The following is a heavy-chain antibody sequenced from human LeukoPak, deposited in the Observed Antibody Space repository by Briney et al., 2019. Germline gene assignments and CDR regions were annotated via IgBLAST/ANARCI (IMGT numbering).Heavy chain of an antibody. CDR3: ASFPSLAQWLVDY. V-gene: IGHV3-30*04. D-gene: IGHD6-19*01. J-gene: IGHJ4*02. CDR2: ISYDGSNK. Sequence: GGSLRLSCAASGFTFSSYAMHWVRQAPGKGLEWVAVISYDGSNKYYADSVKGRFTISRDNSKNTLYLQMNSLRAEDTAVYYCASFPSLAQWLVDYWGQGTLVTVSS. CDR1: GFTFSSYA.